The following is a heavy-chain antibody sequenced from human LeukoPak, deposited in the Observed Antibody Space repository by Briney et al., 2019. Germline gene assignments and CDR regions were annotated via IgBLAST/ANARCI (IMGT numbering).Heavy chain of an antibody. D-gene: IGHD1-1*01. CDR1: AFTFSSHP. CDR3: ARISLAPSDNFDS. Sequence: GGSLRLSCAASAFTFSSHPMGWVRRAPGKGLEWVSSICSSIGCTYYADSVRGRFAISRDDSKNTLYLQMNSLRAEATAVYYCARISLAPSDNFDSWGQGTLVTVSS. CDR2: ICSSIGCT. J-gene: IGHJ4*02. V-gene: IGHV3-23*01.